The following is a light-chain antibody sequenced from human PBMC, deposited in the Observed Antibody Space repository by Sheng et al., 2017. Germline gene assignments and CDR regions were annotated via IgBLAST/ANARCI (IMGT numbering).Light chain of an antibody. J-gene: IGKJ1*01. CDR2: DAS. V-gene: IGKV3-20*01. Sequence: EIVLTQSPGTLSLSPGERATLSCRASQSVSSNQLAWYQQKPGQAPRLLIYDASTRATGIPVRFSGSGSGTDFTLTISRLEPEDFAVYYCQQYAKSPRTFGQGTKVEIK. CDR1: QSVSSNQ. CDR3: QQYAKSPRT.